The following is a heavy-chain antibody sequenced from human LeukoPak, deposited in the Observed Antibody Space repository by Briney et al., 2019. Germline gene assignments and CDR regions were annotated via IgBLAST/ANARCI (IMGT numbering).Heavy chain of an antibody. CDR3: GRGVYSPRDY. CDR1: GFTFSNSG. J-gene: IGHJ4*02. CDR2: IWSDGSKK. V-gene: IGHV3-33*01. Sequence: GGYLRLSCAASGFTFSNSGMHWVRQAPGKGLEWVALIWSDGSKKYYADSVEGRFTISRDNSKNTLYLQMNSLRAEDTAVYYCGRGVYSPRDYWGQGTLVTVPS. D-gene: IGHD5-18*01.